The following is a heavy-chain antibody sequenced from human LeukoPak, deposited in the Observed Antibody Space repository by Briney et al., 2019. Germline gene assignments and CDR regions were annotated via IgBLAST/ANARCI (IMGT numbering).Heavy chain of an antibody. V-gene: IGHV1-69*04. CDR1: GGTFSSYA. D-gene: IGHD3-9*01. CDR2: IIPILGIA. CDR3: AILEHYDILTGYGYS. J-gene: IGHJ4*02. Sequence: ASVKVSCKASGGTFSSYAISWVRQAPGQGLEWMGRIIPILGIANYAQKFQGRVTITADKSASTAYMELSSLRSEDTAVYYCAILEHYDILTGYGYSWGQGTLVTVSS.